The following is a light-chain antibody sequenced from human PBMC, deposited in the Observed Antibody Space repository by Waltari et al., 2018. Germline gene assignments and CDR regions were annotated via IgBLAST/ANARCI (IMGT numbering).Light chain of an antibody. J-gene: IGLJ1*01. CDR1: SSDVGGYDY. V-gene: IGLV2-14*03. CDR2: DVS. CDR3: GSYTSSTTLA. Sequence: QSALTQPASVSGSPGQSITISCTGTSSDVGGYDYVSWYQQHPCKAPKLMLYDVSNRPLEVSHRFSGSKSGNTASLNISGLQADDAAEYYCGSYTSSTTLAFGTGTKVTIL.